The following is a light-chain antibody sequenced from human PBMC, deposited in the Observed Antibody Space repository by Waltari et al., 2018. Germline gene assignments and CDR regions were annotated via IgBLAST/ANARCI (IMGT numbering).Light chain of an antibody. CDR2: AAS. CDR3: QQYGSSPLYT. CDR1: QRVSNNY. J-gene: IGKJ2*01. V-gene: IGKV3-20*01. Sequence: VLTQSPGTLSLSPGDRATLSCSAMQRVSNNYLAWYQQKPGQAPRLIYAASSRVTGIPDRFSGSGSGTDFTLTISRLEPEDFAVYYCQQYGSSPLYTFGQGTKLEIK.